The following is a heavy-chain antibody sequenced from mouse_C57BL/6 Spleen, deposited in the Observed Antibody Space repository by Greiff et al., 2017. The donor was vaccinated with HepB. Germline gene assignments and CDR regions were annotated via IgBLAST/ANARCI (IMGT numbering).Heavy chain of an antibody. CDR2: IRLKSDNYAT. Sequence: EVKVEESGGGLVQPGGSMKLSCVASGFTFSNYWMNWVRQSPEKGLEWVAQIRLKSDNYATHYAESVKGRFTISRDDSKSSVYLQMNNLRAEDTGIYYCTGGYYGSSGLDYWGQGTTLTVSS. CDR1: GFTFSNYW. CDR3: TGGYYGSSGLDY. J-gene: IGHJ2*01. D-gene: IGHD1-1*01. V-gene: IGHV6-3*01.